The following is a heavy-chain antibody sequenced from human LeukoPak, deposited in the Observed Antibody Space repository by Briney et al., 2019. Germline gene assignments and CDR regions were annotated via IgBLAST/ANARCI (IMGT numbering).Heavy chain of an antibody. CDR3: ARRGHYDSSERPGDY. V-gene: IGHV5-51*01. J-gene: IGHJ4*02. D-gene: IGHD3-22*01. CDR1: GYNLPDYV. CDR2: IYPGDSDT. Sequence: HGKSLNISCMCSGYNLPDYVIAGVRTITRKGLDWMDDIYPGDSDTRYSPSFQGQVTISADKSISTAYLQWSSLKASDTAMYYCARRGHYDSSERPGDYWGQGTLVTVSS.